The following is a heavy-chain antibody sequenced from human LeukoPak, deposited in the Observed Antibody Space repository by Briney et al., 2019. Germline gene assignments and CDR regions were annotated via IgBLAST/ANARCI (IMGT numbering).Heavy chain of an antibody. Sequence: GGSLRLSCAASGFTFNNYWMSWVRQAPGKGLEWVANIQQDGSEKYYVDSVKGRFSISRDNAKNSLYLQMNSLRAEDTAVYYCARVGGAYYGSGSYYSGYWGQGTLVTVSS. D-gene: IGHD3-10*01. V-gene: IGHV3-7*01. CDR1: GFTFNNYW. CDR3: ARVGGAYYGSGSYYSGY. CDR2: IQQDGSEK. J-gene: IGHJ4*02.